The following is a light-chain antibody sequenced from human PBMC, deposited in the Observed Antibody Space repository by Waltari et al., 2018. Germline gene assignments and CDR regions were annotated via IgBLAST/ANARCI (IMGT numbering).Light chain of an antibody. Sequence: QSALTQPASVSGSPGQSITISCTGTSNDVGFYNYVPWYQQHPGKPPILLVYEVSYRPSVISNRFSGSKSRNTAALTISGLQADDEADYYCSSYTRINTLMFGGGTKVTVL. CDR3: SSYTRINTLM. V-gene: IGLV2-14*01. J-gene: IGLJ3*02. CDR1: SNDVGFYNY. CDR2: EVS.